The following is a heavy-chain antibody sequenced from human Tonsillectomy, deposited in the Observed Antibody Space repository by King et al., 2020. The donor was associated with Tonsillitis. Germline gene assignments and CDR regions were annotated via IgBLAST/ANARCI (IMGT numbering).Heavy chain of an antibody. J-gene: IGHJ6*02. Sequence: VQLVESGGGLVQPGGSLRLSCAASGFTFSSFDMNWVRQAPGKGLEWVSGISGTGDITYYADSVKGRFTISRDSSKNTLSLQMNSLRVEDTATYYCARDWGFSSSSRGGSYYYVMDVWGQGTAVTVSS. CDR3: ARDWGFSSSSRGGSYYYVMDV. D-gene: IGHD3-16*01. CDR2: ISGTGDIT. V-gene: IGHV3-23*04. CDR1: GFTFSSFD.